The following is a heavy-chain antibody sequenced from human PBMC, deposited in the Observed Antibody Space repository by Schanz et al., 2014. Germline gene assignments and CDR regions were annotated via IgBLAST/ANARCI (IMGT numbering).Heavy chain of an antibody. Sequence: EVQLLESGGGLVRPGGSLRLSCAASGFTFSNYAMSWVRQAPGKGLEWVSALSGSGGSTYYADSVKGRFTISRDNSKNTLYLHMNTLRSEDTAVYYCAKDPSHGDYDYYFDYWGQGTLVTVSS. CDR3: AKDPSHGDYDYYFDY. V-gene: IGHV3-23*01. D-gene: IGHD3-22*01. CDR2: LSGSGGST. J-gene: IGHJ4*02. CDR1: GFTFSNYA.